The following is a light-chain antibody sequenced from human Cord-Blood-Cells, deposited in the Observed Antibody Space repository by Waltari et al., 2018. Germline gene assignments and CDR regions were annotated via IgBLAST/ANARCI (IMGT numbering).Light chain of an antibody. CDR2: GAS. J-gene: IGKJ1*01. CDR3: QQYGSSPQT. Sequence: EIVLTQPPATLSLSPGERATLSCSASQSVSSSYLAWYQQKPGQAPRLLIYGASSRATGIPDRFSGSGSGTDFTLTISRLEPEDFAVYYCQQYGSSPQTFGQGTKVEIK. V-gene: IGKV3-20*01. CDR1: QSVSSSY.